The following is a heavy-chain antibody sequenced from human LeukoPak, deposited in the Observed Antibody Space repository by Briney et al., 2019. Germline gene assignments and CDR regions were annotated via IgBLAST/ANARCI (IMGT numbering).Heavy chain of an antibody. D-gene: IGHD4-17*01. CDR2: IYYSGST. CDR1: GGSISSSSYY. Sequence: PSETLSLTCTVSGGSISSSSYYWGWIRQPPGKRLEWNGSIYYSGSTYFNPSLKSRVAISVDTSKNQFSLKLSSVTAADTAVYYCARFDYGVSYFDSWDQGTLVTVSS. J-gene: IGHJ4*02. CDR3: ARFDYGVSYFDS. V-gene: IGHV4-39*01.